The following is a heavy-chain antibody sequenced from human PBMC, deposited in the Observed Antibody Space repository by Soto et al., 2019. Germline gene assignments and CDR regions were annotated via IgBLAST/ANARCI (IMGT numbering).Heavy chain of an antibody. CDR1: GYSFTSYW. V-gene: IGHV5-51*01. Sequence: PGESLKISCKGSGYSFTSYWIGWVRQMPGKGLEWMGISYPGDSDTRYSPSFQGQVTISADKSISTAYLQWSSLKAPDTAMYYCARLNGDYDYVWGSYRLYYYYGMDVWGQGTTVTVSS. CDR3: ARLNGDYDYVWGSYRLYYYYGMDV. J-gene: IGHJ6*02. CDR2: SYPGDSDT. D-gene: IGHD3-16*02.